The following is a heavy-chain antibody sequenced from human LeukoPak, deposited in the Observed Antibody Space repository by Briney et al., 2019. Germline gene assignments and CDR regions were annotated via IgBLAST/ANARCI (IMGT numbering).Heavy chain of an antibody. V-gene: IGHV1-2*02. CDR3: ARDGVPIVATIVGGGWDYYYYYMDV. D-gene: IGHD5-12*01. CDR2: INPNSGGT. J-gene: IGHJ6*03. CDR1: GYTFTGYY. Sequence: SVKVSCKASGYTFTGYYMHWVRQAPGQGLEWMGWINPNSGGTNYAQKFQGRVTMTRDTSISTAYMELSRLRSDDTAVYYCARDGVPIVATIVGGGWDYYYYYMDVWGKGTTVTISS.